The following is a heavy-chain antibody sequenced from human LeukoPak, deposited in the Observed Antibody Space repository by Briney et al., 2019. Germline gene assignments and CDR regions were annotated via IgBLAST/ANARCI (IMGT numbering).Heavy chain of an antibody. CDR3: ARGGHKLERHNWFDP. D-gene: IGHD1-1*01. V-gene: IGHV3-33*01. CDR1: GFTFSSYG. J-gene: IGHJ5*02. Sequence: GRSLRLSCAASGFTFSSYGMHWVRQAPGKGLEWVAVIWYDGSNKYYADSVKGRFTISRDNSKNTLYLQMNSLRAEDTAVYYCARGGHKLERHNWFDPWGQGTLVTVSS. CDR2: IWYDGSNK.